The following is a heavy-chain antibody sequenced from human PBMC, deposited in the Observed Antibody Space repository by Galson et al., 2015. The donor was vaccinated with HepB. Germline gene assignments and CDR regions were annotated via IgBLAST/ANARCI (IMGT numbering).Heavy chain of an antibody. V-gene: IGHV3-74*01. CDR1: GFTINTYW. J-gene: IGHJ6*02. CDR2: IKFDGSIA. Sequence: SLRLSCAASGFTINTYWMHWVRQAPGKGLVWVSRIKFDGSIANSADSVKGRFTISRDNAKNTLYLQMNGLRVEDTAIYYCAREERPTVLRYYGMDVWGQGTTVTVSS. CDR3: AREERPTVLRYYGMDV. D-gene: IGHD4-11*01.